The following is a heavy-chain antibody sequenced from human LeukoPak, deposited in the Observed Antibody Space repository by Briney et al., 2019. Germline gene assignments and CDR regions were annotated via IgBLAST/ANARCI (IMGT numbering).Heavy chain of an antibody. J-gene: IGHJ4*02. V-gene: IGHV3-30*03. CDR1: GFTFSSYG. CDR3: HSSGYQEEYYFAY. Sequence: GMSLRLSCSASGFTFSSYGMHWVRQAPGKGLEGVAVISYGGSNKYHADSVKGRLTIARYKSKNTLELQMNSRKAEDVAVYYCHSSGYQEEYYFAYWGQGTLVTVSS. D-gene: IGHD3-22*01. CDR2: ISYGGSNK.